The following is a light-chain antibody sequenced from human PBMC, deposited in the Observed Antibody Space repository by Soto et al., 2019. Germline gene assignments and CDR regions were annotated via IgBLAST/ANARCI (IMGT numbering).Light chain of an antibody. J-gene: IGKJ1*01. CDR1: QSVSSSS. V-gene: IGKV3-20*01. CDR3: QQYGGSPRT. Sequence: EIVLTQSPGTLSLSPGERATLSCMASQSVSSSSLAWYQQKRGQAPRLLIHDASSRATGIPDRFSVSGSGTDFPLTISRLQTEDFAVYYCQQYGGSPRTFGQGTKVDIK. CDR2: DAS.